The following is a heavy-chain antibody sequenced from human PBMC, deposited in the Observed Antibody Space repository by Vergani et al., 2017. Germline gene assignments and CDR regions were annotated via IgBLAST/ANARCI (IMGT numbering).Heavy chain of an antibody. CDR3: EREELEQPDWFDP. Sequence: QVQLVQSGAEVKKPGSSVKVSCKASGGTFSSYAISWVRQAPGQGLEWMGGIIPIFGTANYAQKFQGRVTITADEATSTAYMELSSLRSEDTALYYCEREELEQPDWFDPWGQGTLVTVSS. D-gene: IGHD1/OR15-1a*01. J-gene: IGHJ5*02. CDR1: GGTFSSYA. CDR2: IIPIFGTA. V-gene: IGHV1-69*01.